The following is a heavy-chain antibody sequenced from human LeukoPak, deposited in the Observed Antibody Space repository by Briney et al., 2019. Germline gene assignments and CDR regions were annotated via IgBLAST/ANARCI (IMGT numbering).Heavy chain of an antibody. D-gene: IGHD6-19*01. CDR3: ARASSGWYGYYYGMDV. J-gene: IGHJ6*02. V-gene: IGHV3-48*01. Sequence: GGSLRLSCAASGFTFSSYSMNWVRQAPGKGLEWVSYISSSSSTIYYADSVKGRFTISRDNAKNSLYLQMNSLRAEDTAVYYYARASSGWYGYYYGMDVWGRGTTVTVSS. CDR2: ISSSSSTI. CDR1: GFTFSSYS.